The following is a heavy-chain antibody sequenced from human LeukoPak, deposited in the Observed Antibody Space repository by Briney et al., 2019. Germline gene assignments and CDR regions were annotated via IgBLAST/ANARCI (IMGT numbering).Heavy chain of an antibody. J-gene: IGHJ6*02. V-gene: IGHV3-53*01. CDR3: ARVTSSGWYSMDV. Sequence: PVGSLRLSCVAPGFIVRSNYMSWVRQAPGKGLEWVSLIYSGDNTYYADSVKGRFTISRDNSKNTLYLQMNSLRVEDTAVHYCARVTSSGWYSMDVWGQGTTVTVSS. CDR2: IYSGDNT. D-gene: IGHD6-19*01. CDR1: GFIVRSNY.